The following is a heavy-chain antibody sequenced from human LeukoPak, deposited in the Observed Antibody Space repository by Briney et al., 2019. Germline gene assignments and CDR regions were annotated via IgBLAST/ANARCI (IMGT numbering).Heavy chain of an antibody. CDR3: ARHVADYSSGWYRGDWFDP. J-gene: IGHJ5*02. V-gene: IGHV4-59*08. CDR1: GGSISSYY. CDR2: IYYSGST. Sequence: SETLSLTCTVSGGSISSYYWSWIRQPPGKGLEWIGYIYYSGSTNYNPSLKSRVTISVDTSKTQFSLKLSSVTAADTAVYYCARHVADYSSGWYRGDWFDPWGQGTLVTVSS. D-gene: IGHD6-19*01.